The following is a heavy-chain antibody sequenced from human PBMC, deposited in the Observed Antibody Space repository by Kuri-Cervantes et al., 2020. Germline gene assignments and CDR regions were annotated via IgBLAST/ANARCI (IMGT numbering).Heavy chain of an antibody. CDR3: TWGDSGNYRVTSDV. V-gene: IGHV3-73*01. J-gene: IGHJ3*01. Sequence: GESLKISCAASGFTFSDHYMDWVRQASGKGLEWVGRIRIKAHSYATAYAASVKGRFTISRDDSKNTAYLQMNSLKTEDTAVYYCTWGDSGNYRVTSDVWGHGTLVTVSS. CDR1: GFTFSDHY. D-gene: IGHD1-26*01. CDR2: IRIKAHSYAT.